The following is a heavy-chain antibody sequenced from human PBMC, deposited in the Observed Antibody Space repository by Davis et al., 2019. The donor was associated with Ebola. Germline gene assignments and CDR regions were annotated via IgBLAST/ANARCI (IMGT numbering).Heavy chain of an antibody. CDR2: TYSGGTT. CDR3: ARGDFYYGVDV. CDR1: GFSVSTKY. J-gene: IGHJ6*02. Sequence: GGSLRLSCAASGFSVSTKYMNWVRQAPGKGLQWVSITYSGGTTYYADSVKGRFTISRDSSKNTAYLQMNNLRAEDTAVYYCARGDFYYGVDVWGQGTTVTVSS. V-gene: IGHV3-53*01.